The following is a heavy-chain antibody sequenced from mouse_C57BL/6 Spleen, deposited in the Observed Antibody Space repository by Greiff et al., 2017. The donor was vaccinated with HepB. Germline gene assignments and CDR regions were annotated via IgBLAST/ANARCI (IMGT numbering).Heavy chain of an antibody. CDR3: ARIDYGSSYDWYFDV. CDR1: GYTFTSYW. Sequence: QVQLQQSGAELVKPGASVKMSCKASGYTFTSYWITWVKQRPGQGLEWTGDIYPGSGSTNYNEKFKSKATLTVDTSSSTAYMQLSSLTSEDSAVYYCARIDYGSSYDWYFDVWGTGTTVTVSS. V-gene: IGHV1-55*01. CDR2: IYPGSGST. D-gene: IGHD1-1*01. J-gene: IGHJ1*03.